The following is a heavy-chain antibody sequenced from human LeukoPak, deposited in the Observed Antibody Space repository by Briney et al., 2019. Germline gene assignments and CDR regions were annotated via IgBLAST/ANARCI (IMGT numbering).Heavy chain of an antibody. D-gene: IGHD6-25*01. Sequence: PGGSLRLSCAASGFSFSTDAMSWVRQAPGKGLEWVSTISGGSDYTYYADSVKGRFTISRDNSKNTVYVQMDSLRAEGTAVYYCVGGFTTSAQHWGQGTLVTVSS. J-gene: IGHJ4*02. CDR1: GFSFSTDA. CDR2: ISGGSDYT. V-gene: IGHV3-23*01. CDR3: VGGFTTSAQH.